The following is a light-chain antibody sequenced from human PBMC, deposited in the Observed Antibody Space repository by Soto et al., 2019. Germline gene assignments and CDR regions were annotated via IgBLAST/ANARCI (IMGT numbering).Light chain of an antibody. J-gene: IGKJ5*01. Sequence: EIVLTQSPGTLSLSPGGRATLSCRASQSVSSNLAWYQQKPGQAPRLLIHDASNRATGIPVRFSGSGAGTDFTLTISSLEPEDSAVYYCQPRSNWPSITFGQGTRLEIK. V-gene: IGKV3-11*01. CDR1: QSVSSN. CDR2: DAS. CDR3: QPRSNWPSIT.